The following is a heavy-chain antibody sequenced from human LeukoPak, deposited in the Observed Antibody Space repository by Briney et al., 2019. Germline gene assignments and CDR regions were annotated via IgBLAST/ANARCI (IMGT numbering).Heavy chain of an antibody. V-gene: IGHV4-59*01. CDR2: IYNNGRT. CDR1: GGSISSYY. D-gene: IGHD6-19*01. J-gene: IGHJ2*01. CDR3: ARDPGSSGYWYFDL. Sequence: SETLSLTCTVSGGSISSYYWSWIRQPPGKGLEWIGYIYNNGRTNYNPSLKSRVTISVDTSKNQSSMRLTSVTGADAAVYYCARDPGSSGYWYFDLWGRGTLVTVSS.